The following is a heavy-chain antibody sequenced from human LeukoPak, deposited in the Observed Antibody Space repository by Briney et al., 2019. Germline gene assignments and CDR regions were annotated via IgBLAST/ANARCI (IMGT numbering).Heavy chain of an antibody. CDR3: ARGYSSGWYYFDY. V-gene: IGHV3-30*03. CDR1: GFTFSSYG. D-gene: IGHD6-19*01. Sequence: PGVSLRLSCAASGFTFSSYGIHWVRQAPGKGLEWVALISYDGSNKYYVDSVKGRFTISRDNSKNTVFLQMNSLRAEDTAVYYCARGYSSGWYYFDYWGQGTLVT. CDR2: ISYDGSNK. J-gene: IGHJ4*02.